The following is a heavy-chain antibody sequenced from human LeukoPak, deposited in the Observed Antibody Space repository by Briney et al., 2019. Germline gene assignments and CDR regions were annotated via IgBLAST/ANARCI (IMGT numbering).Heavy chain of an antibody. CDR1: GGSFSGYY. Sequence: SETLSLTCAVYGGSFSGYYWSWIRQPPGKALEWIGETNHSGGTNYNPSLKSRVTISVDTSKNQFSLKLSSVTAADTAVYYCARHYDYVWGSYRYWRYFDYWGQGTLVTVSS. D-gene: IGHD3-16*02. V-gene: IGHV4-34*01. J-gene: IGHJ4*02. CDR3: ARHYDYVWGSYRYWRYFDY. CDR2: TNHSGGT.